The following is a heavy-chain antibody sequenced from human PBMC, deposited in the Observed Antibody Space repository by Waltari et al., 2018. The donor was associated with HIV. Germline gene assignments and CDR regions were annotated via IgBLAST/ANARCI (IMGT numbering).Heavy chain of an antibody. D-gene: IGHD4-17*01. CDR2: IIPFAHAA. CDR1: GVTFSRTP. Sequence: QVQLVQSGAEVKKPGSSVRVSCTASGVTFSRTPIAWVRQATEQGLEWIGGIIPFAHAANYAQKFQGRVAITADDSTTTVYMVLSSLTSDDTGVYYCARLRTNYGDYTPVLNYFGLDVWGQGTTVIVSS. J-gene: IGHJ6*02. V-gene: IGHV1-69*01. CDR3: ARLRTNYGDYTPVLNYFGLDV.